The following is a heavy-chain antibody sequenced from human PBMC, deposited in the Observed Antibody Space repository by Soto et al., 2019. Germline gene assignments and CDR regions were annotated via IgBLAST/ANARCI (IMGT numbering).Heavy chain of an antibody. J-gene: IGHJ4*02. V-gene: IGHV1-2*02. D-gene: IGHD1-26*01. CDR2: MNPTDGDT. CDR3: ARAHWSYVD. CDR1: GYTFTNY. Sequence: QAQLVQSGAEAKRPGTSVKVSCKVSGYTFTNYFHWIRQATGQGLEWMGLMNPTDGDTESVRKFQGRATLTRDTSITTAYMELSSLTSDDTAVYYCARAHWSYVDWGQGTLVTVSS.